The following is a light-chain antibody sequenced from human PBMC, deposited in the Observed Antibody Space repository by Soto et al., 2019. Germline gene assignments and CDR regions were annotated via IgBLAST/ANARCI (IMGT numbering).Light chain of an antibody. V-gene: IGKV1-5*03. Sequence: DIQMTQSPSTLSASVGDRVTITCRASQSISSWLAWFQQKPGKAPNLLIYKVSNLESGVPSRFSGSGSGTEFTLTISSLQPDDFATYYCQQYYSYSWTFGQGXKV. CDR3: QQYYSYSWT. CDR2: KVS. CDR1: QSISSW. J-gene: IGKJ1*01.